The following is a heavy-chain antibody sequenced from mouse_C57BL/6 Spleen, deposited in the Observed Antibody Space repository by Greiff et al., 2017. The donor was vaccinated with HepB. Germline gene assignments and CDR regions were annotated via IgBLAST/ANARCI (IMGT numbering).Heavy chain of an antibody. CDR3: ARQGDGYDQGYFDY. CDR1: GFTFSDYY. J-gene: IGHJ2*01. CDR2: ISNGGGST. Sequence: DVKLQESGGGLVQPGGSLKLSCAASGFTFSDYYMYWVRQTPEKRLEWVAYISNGGGSTYYPDTVKGRFTISRDNAKNTLYLQMSRLKSEDTAMYYCARQGDGYDQGYFDYWGQGTTLTVSS. V-gene: IGHV5-12*01. D-gene: IGHD2-2*01.